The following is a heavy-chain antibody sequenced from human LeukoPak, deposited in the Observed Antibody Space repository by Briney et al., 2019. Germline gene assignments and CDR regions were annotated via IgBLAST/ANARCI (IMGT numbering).Heavy chain of an antibody. CDR3: ARSDSSGYYYPYPFDY. Sequence: PSETLSLTCTVSGGSISSYYWSWIRQPPGKGLEWIGYIYYSGSTNYNPSLKSRVTISVDTSKNQFSLKLSSVTAADTAVYYCARSDSSGYYYPYPFDYWGQGTLVTVSS. J-gene: IGHJ4*02. CDR2: IYYSGST. V-gene: IGHV4-59*01. D-gene: IGHD3-22*01. CDR1: GGSISSYY.